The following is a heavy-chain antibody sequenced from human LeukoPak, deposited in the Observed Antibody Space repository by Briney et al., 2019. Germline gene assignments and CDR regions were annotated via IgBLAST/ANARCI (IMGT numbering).Heavy chain of an antibody. J-gene: IGHJ6*04. D-gene: IGHD3-16*02. CDR1: GGSISSGRYY. CDR2: IYTSGST. CDR3: ARAPLDDYVWGSYRHGMDV. V-gene: IGHV4-61*02. Sequence: SETLSLTCTVSGGSISSGRYYWSWIRQPAGKGLEWIGRIYTSGSTNYNPSLKSRVTISVDTSKNQFSLKLSSVTAADTAVYYCARAPLDDYVWGSYRHGMDVWGKGTTVTVSS.